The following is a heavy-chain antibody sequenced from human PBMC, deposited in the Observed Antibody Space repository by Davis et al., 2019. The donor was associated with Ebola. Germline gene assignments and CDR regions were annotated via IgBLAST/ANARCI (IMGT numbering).Heavy chain of an antibody. Sequence: SETLSLTCTVSGGSISRSSYYWGWIRQPPGKGLECIGSIYYSGSTYYNPSLKSRVTISVDTSKNQFSLRLSSVTAADTAVYYCASWPYYYGSGDYWGQGTLVTVSS. J-gene: IGHJ4*02. CDR1: GGSISRSSYY. D-gene: IGHD3-10*01. V-gene: IGHV4-39*01. CDR2: IYYSGST. CDR3: ASWPYYYGSGDY.